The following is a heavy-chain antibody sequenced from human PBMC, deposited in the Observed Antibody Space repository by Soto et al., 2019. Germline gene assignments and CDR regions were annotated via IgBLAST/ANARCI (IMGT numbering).Heavy chain of an antibody. Sequence: PSQTLSLTCAISGDSVSSNSAAWNWIRQSPSRGLEWLGRTYYRSKWYNDYAVSVKSRITINPDTSKNQFSLQLNSVTPEDTAVYYCARDLVLLWFGEPQHYYYYYGMDVWGQGTTVNVSS. D-gene: IGHD3-10*01. V-gene: IGHV6-1*01. CDR2: TYYRSKWYN. J-gene: IGHJ6*02. CDR3: ARDLVLLWFGEPQHYYYYYGMDV. CDR1: GDSVSSNSAA.